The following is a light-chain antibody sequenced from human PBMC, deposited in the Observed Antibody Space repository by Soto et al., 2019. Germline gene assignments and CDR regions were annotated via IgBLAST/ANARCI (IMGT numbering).Light chain of an antibody. V-gene: IGKV3-20*01. CDR1: QSFRSNY. CDR3: QQYDRVPGFT. Sequence: EIVLTQSPGTLSLSPGERATLSCRASQSFRSNYLAWYQQRPGQAPRLLIYGVSSRASGIPDRFSGSGSGTDFTLTISRLEPEDSAVYYCQQYDRVPGFTFGGGTKVAIK. CDR2: GVS. J-gene: IGKJ4*01.